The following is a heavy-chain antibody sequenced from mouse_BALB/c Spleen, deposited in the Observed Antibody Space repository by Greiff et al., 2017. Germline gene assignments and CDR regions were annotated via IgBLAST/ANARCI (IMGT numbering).Heavy chain of an antibody. CDR3: ARDYGSSYWYFDV. CDR2: IDPSDSYT. J-gene: IGHJ1*01. D-gene: IGHD1-1*01. Sequence: QVQLQQPGAELVKPGASVKLSCKASGYTFTSYWMHWVMQRPGQGLEWIGEIDPSDSYTNYNQKFKGKATLTVDKSSSTAYMQLSSLTSEDSAVYYCARDYGSSYWYFDVWGAGTTVTVSS. CDR1: GYTFTSYW. V-gene: IGHV1-69*02.